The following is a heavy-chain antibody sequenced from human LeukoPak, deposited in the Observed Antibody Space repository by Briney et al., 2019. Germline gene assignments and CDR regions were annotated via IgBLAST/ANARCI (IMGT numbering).Heavy chain of an antibody. V-gene: IGHV3-48*03. CDR1: GFTFSSYE. D-gene: IGHD5-18*01. CDR2: ISTSGDTI. J-gene: IGHJ4*02. Sequence: GGSLRLSCAASGFTFSSYEMNWVRQAPGKGLEWLSFISTSGDTIYYALSVKGRFTISRDNAKNSLYLQMNSLRAEDTAVYYCARDRPGYNYVANYLDFWGQGTLVTVSA. CDR3: ARDRPGYNYVANYLDF.